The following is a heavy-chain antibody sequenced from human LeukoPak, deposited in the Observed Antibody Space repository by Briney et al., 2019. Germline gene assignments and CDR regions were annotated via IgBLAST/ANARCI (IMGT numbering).Heavy chain of an antibody. D-gene: IGHD3-22*01. Sequence: GASVKVSCKASGYTFTSYGIGWVRQAPGQGLEWMGWISGYNGNTNYAQKLQGRVTMTTDTSTSTAYMELRSLRSDDTAVYYCARDGQYYFDSSGYSLIPDAFNIWGQGTMVTVSS. J-gene: IGHJ3*02. CDR3: ARDGQYYFDSSGYSLIPDAFNI. CDR1: GYTFTSYG. CDR2: ISGYNGNT. V-gene: IGHV1-18*01.